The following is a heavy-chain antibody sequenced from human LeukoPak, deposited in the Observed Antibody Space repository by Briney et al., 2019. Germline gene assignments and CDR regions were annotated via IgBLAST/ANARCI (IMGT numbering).Heavy chain of an antibody. CDR3: ARGPITEDGTFHSPNA. V-gene: IGHV4-34*01. D-gene: IGHD1-1*01. CDR1: DGSFSGHY. CDR2: ITERGST. J-gene: IGHJ5*02. Sequence: SETLSLTCAVSDGSFSGHYWSWIRQSPGKGLEWIGEITERGSTNYNPSLKSRVTISRDTSKNHFSLKVSSVTAADTAVYYCARGPITEDGTFHSPNAWGQGTLVTVSS.